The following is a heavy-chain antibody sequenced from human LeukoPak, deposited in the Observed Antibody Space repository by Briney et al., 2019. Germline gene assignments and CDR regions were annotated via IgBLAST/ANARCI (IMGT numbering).Heavy chain of an antibody. CDR2: ISGSGGST. Sequence: SGGSLRLSCAASGFTFSSYAMSWVRQAPVKGLEWVSGISGSGGSTYYADSVKGRFTISRDNSKNTLYLQMNSLRAEDTAVYYCAKGGSSSWKHFDYWGQGTLVTVSS. CDR3: AKGGSSSWKHFDY. CDR1: GFTFSSYA. V-gene: IGHV3-23*01. J-gene: IGHJ4*02. D-gene: IGHD6-13*01.